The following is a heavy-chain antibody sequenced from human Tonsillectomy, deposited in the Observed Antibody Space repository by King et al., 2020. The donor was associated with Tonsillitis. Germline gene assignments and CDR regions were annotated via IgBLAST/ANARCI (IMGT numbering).Heavy chain of an antibody. D-gene: IGHD1-26*01. V-gene: IGHV3-43*02. Sequence: EVQLVESGGGVAQPGGSLRLSCAASGFTFDDYAMHWVRQAPGKGLEWGSFISGDGGSTYYADSVKGRFTISRDNSKNSLYLQVNSLRTADIALYYCAKGHDSGTYYTALEYWGQGTLVTVSP. CDR3: AKGHDSGTYYTALEY. J-gene: IGHJ4*02. CDR2: ISGDGGST. CDR1: GFTFDDYA.